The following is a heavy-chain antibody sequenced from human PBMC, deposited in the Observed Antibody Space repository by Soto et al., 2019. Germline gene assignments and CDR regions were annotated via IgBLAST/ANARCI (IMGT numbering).Heavy chain of an antibody. CDR2: IYASGNT. J-gene: IGHJ4*02. CDR1: GGSFSSYY. V-gene: IGHV4-4*07. CDR3: ARDLKCALADY. Sequence: ASETLSLTCTVSGGSFSSYYWSWIRHPSAQGLEWSGRIYASGNTNYNPSLKRRVTMPVDTSKNQFSLKLSSVTAADTAVYYCARDLKCALADYWGQGYQVTVSS. D-gene: IGHD3-9*01.